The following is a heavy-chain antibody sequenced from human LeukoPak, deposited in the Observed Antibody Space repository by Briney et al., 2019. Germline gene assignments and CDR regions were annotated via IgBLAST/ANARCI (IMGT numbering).Heavy chain of an antibody. CDR3: ARVSDSSDYYSDY. V-gene: IGHV3-21*03. D-gene: IGHD3-22*01. Sequence: GGSLRLSCAASGFTFSSYSMNWVRQAPGKGLEWVSSISSSSSYIYHADSVKGRFTISRDNAKNSLYLQMNSLRAEDTAVYYCARVSDSSDYYSDYWGQGTLVTVSS. J-gene: IGHJ4*02. CDR2: ISSSSSYI. CDR1: GFTFSSYS.